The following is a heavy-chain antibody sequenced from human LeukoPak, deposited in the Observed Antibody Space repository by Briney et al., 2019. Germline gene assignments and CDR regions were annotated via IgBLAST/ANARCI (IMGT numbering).Heavy chain of an antibody. CDR3: AKDLRTTVDDY. V-gene: IGHV3-74*01. Sequence: GGYLRLSCAASGFTFTSYWMHWVRQAPGKGLVWVSRIKSDESTRDYADFVKGRFTISRDNSKNTLYLQVNSLRAEDTAVYYCAKDLRTTVDDYWGQGTLVTVSS. J-gene: IGHJ4*02. CDR2: IKSDESTR. CDR1: GFTFTSYW. D-gene: IGHD4-23*01.